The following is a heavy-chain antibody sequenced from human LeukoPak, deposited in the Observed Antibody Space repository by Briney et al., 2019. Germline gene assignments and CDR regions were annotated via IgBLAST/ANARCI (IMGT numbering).Heavy chain of an antibody. CDR2: INGAGSSI. CDR1: GFTFSSYW. CDR3: ARGGDYKNDY. Sequence: GGSLRLSCAASGFTFSSYWMHLVRQTPGKGLVWVSRINGAGSSISYADSVKGRVTISRDNAKNTLYLQMNNLRAEDTAVYYCARGGDYKNDYWGQGTLVTVSS. D-gene: IGHD4-17*01. V-gene: IGHV3-74*01. J-gene: IGHJ4*02.